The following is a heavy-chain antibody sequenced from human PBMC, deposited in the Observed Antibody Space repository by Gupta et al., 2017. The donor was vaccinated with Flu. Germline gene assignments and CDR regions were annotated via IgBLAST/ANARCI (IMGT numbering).Heavy chain of an antibody. CDR3: ATVTSGC. V-gene: IGHV3-74*03. D-gene: IGHD4-17*01. CDR2: INPDGSST. J-gene: IGHJ4*02. Sequence: EMQLVESGGDLVQPGGSLSLSCAASGFTFSSSYLQWVRQAPGKGLVWVSRINPDGSSTTYAESVKGRFTISRDNAKNTLYLQMNRLGDDDTAVYYCATVTSGCWGQGTLVTVSS. CDR1: GFTFSSSY.